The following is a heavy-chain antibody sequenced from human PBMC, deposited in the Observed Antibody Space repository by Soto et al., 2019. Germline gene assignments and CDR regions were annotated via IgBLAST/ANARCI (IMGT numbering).Heavy chain of an antibody. CDR1: GYTFTGYY. CDR2: INPNSGGT. Sequence: ASVKVSCKASGYTFTGYYMHWVRRAPGQGLERMGWINPNSGGTNYAQKFQGWVTMTRDTSISTAYMELSRLRSDDTAVYYCARGDCSGGSCYSEYYYYGMDVWGQGTTVTVSS. V-gene: IGHV1-2*04. D-gene: IGHD2-15*01. J-gene: IGHJ6*02. CDR3: ARGDCSGGSCYSEYYYYGMDV.